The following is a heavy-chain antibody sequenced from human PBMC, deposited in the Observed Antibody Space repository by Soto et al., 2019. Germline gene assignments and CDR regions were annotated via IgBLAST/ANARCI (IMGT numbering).Heavy chain of an antibody. Sequence: QVQLVQSGAEVKKPGASVKVSCKASGYMFSTYDINWVRQAPGQGLEWMGWLNPNSGNTGYAQKFQGRVTMTRNTSINTAYMELSSLGSDDTAVYYCARDHRYNWNHEGWFDPWGQGTLVTVSS. CDR2: LNPNSGNT. J-gene: IGHJ5*02. V-gene: IGHV1-8*01. D-gene: IGHD1-20*01. CDR3: ARDHRYNWNHEGWFDP. CDR1: GYMFSTYD.